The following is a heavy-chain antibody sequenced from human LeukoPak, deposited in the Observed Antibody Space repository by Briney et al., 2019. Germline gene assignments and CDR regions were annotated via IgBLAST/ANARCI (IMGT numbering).Heavy chain of an antibody. V-gene: IGHV3-21*04. Sequence: PGGSLRLSCAASGFTFSSYSMNWVRQAPGKGLEWVSSISSSSSYIYYADSVKGRFTISRDNSKNTLYLQMNSLRAEDTAVYYCAKDVAVEMATFFDYWGQGTLVTVSS. D-gene: IGHD5-24*01. J-gene: IGHJ4*02. CDR1: GFTFSSYS. CDR2: ISSSSSYI. CDR3: AKDVAVEMATFFDY.